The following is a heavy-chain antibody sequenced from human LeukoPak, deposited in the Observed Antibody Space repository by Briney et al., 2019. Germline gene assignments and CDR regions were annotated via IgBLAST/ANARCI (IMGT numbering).Heavy chain of an antibody. CDR3: ARDVFDF. V-gene: IGHV3-7*01. J-gene: IGHJ4*02. Sequence: GGSLRLSCAASGFTFSSYWMGWVRQAPGKGLEWGANIKQDGSEKYYVDSVKGRFTISRDNAKNSLYLQMDRLRAEDTAIYYCARDVFDFWGQGILVTVSS. CDR1: GFTFSSYW. CDR2: IKQDGSEK.